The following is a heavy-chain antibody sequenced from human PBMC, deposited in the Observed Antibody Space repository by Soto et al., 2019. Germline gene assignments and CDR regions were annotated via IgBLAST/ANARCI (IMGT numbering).Heavy chain of an antibody. D-gene: IGHD6-19*01. J-gene: IGHJ4*02. CDR2: IYHSGST. CDR1: GGSISSSNW. Sequence: SETLSLTCAVSGGSISSSNWWSWVRQPPGKGLEWIGEIYHSGSTNYNPSLKSRVTISVDKSKNQFSLKLSSVTAADTAVYYCARGGTGIAVAGDFDYWAQGTQVTVSS. V-gene: IGHV4-4*02. CDR3: ARGGTGIAVAGDFDY.